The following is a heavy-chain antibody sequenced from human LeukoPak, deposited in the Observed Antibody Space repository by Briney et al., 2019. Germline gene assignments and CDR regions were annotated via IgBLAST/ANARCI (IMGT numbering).Heavy chain of an antibody. J-gene: IGHJ5*02. Sequence: ASVKVSCKASGYTFTSYYMHWVRQAPGQGLEWMGIINPSGGSTSYAQKFQGRVTMTRDTSISTAYMELSRLRSDDTAVYYCARTVGILTGSNWFDPWGQGTLVTVSS. CDR2: INPSGGST. D-gene: IGHD3-9*01. CDR1: GYTFTSYY. CDR3: ARTVGILTGSNWFDP. V-gene: IGHV1-46*01.